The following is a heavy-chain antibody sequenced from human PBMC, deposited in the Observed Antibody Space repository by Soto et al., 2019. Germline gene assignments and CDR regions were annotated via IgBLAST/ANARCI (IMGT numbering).Heavy chain of an antibody. CDR1: GFTFTIYA. D-gene: IGHD2-2*01. V-gene: IGHV3-23*01. CDR3: ARRHCSSTSCYVFPSGYYGMDV. Sequence: GGSLRLSCAASGFTFTIYAMSWVRQAPGKGLEWVSTVSRSGGSTYDADAVKGRFTISRDNSKNTLYRQMNSLRAEDSAVYYCARRHCSSTSCYVFPSGYYGMDVWGQGTTVTVSS. CDR2: VSRSGGST. J-gene: IGHJ6*02.